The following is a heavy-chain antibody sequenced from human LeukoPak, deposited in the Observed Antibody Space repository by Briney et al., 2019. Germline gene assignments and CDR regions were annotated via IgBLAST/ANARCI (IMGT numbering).Heavy chain of an antibody. D-gene: IGHD1-26*01. CDR1: GFTFSSYA. CDR2: ISGSGGST. V-gene: IGHV3-23*01. J-gene: IGHJ4*02. Sequence: GGSLRLSCAASGFTFSSYAMSWVRQAPGKGLEWVSGISGSGGSTYYADSVKGRFTISRDNSKNTLYLQMNSLRAGDTAVYYCAKAMGATLFDYWGQGTLVTVSP. CDR3: AKAMGATLFDY.